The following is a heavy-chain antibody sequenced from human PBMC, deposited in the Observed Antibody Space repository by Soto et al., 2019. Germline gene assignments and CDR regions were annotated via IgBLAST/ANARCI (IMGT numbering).Heavy chain of an antibody. V-gene: IGHV4-39*01. CDR1: GGSISSSNYY. CDR3: ARQPIMITLGGVIDYYFDF. Sequence: SETLSLTCTVSGGSISSSNYYWGWIRQPPGKGLEWIGNIYNTGSTSYNPSLRSRVTISIDTSKNQFSLKLASVNAADTAVYYCARQPIMITLGGVIDYYFDFWGQGSLVTVSS. CDR2: IYNTGST. J-gene: IGHJ4*02. D-gene: IGHD3-16*02.